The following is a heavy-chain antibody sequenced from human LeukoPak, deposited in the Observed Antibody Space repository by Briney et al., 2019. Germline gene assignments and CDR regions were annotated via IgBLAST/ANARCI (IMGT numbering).Heavy chain of an antibody. D-gene: IGHD3-3*01. CDR3: ARANRDFWSGYTYPGGYYYYMDV. J-gene: IGHJ6*03. CDR2: INHSGST. Sequence: SETLSLTCAVYGGSFSGYYWSWIRQPPGKGLEWIGEINHSGSTNYNPSLKSRVTISVDTSKNQFSLKLSSVTAADTAVDYCARANRDFWSGYTYPGGYYYYMDVWGKGTTVTVSS. V-gene: IGHV4-34*01. CDR1: GGSFSGYY.